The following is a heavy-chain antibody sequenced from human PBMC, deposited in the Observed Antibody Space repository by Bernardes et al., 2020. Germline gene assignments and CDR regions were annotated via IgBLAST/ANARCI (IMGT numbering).Heavy chain of an antibody. CDR2: ISGSGGST. CDR1: GFTFSSYA. D-gene: IGHD2-21*01. J-gene: IGHJ4*02. Sequence: GGSLRLSCAASGFTFSSYAMSWVRQAPGKGLEWVSAISGSGGSTYYADSVKGRFTISRDNSKNTLYLQMNSLRAEDTAVYYCAKIGFVVVIAMNNPFDYWGQGTLVTVSS. CDR3: AKIGFVVVIAMNNPFDY. V-gene: IGHV3-23*01.